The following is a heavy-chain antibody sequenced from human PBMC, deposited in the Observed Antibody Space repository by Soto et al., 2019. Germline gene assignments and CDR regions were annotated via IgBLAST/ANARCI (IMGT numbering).Heavy chain of an antibody. CDR2: INHSGST. D-gene: IGHD2-21*01. CDR3: PRVGHINWFDP. V-gene: IGHV4-34*01. Sequence: SETLSLTCAVYGGSFSGYYWSWIRQPPGKGLEWIGEINHSGSTNYNPSLKSRVTISVDTSKNQFSLKLSSVTAADTAVYYCPRVGHINWFDPWGQGTLVTVSS. J-gene: IGHJ5*02. CDR1: GGSFSGYY.